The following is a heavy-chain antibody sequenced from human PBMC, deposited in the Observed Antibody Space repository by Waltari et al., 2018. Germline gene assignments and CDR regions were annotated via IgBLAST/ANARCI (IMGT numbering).Heavy chain of an antibody. CDR1: GFPFRNYR. V-gene: IGHV3-74*01. J-gene: IGHJ4*02. CDR3: GRARVQGVKYFDY. CDR2: IDSDGSST. Sequence: DVQLVESGGGLVQPGGSLRPPWTAPGFPFRNYRMHWVRHGPGTGLMWVSRIDSDGSSTSYEDSVRGRFTISRDNAKNTLYLQMNSVRDEDTAVYYCGRARVQGVKYFDYWGRGTLVTVSS. D-gene: IGHD3-10*01.